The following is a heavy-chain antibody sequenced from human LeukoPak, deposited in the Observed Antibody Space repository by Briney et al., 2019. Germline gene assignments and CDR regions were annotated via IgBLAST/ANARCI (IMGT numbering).Heavy chain of an antibody. D-gene: IGHD3-10*01. Sequence: GGSLRLSCAASGFTFSNNWMSWVRQAPGKGLEWVANIKQDGSEKYYVDSVKGRFTISRDNAKNSLYLQMNSLRAEDTAVYYCARDLDYYGSGSYIWGQGTLVTVSS. CDR3: ARDLDYYGSGSYI. J-gene: IGHJ4*02. CDR2: IKQDGSEK. CDR1: GFTFSNNW. V-gene: IGHV3-7*01.